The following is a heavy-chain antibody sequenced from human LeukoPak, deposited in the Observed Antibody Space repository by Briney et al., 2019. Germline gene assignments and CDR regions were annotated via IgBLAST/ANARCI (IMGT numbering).Heavy chain of an antibody. CDR1: GGSISSSSYY. CDR3: ARTDYYDSSGYLINWFDP. V-gene: IGHV4-39*01. D-gene: IGHD3-22*01. CDR2: IYYSGST. J-gene: IGHJ5*02. Sequence: SETLSLTCTVSGGSISSSSYYWGWIRQPPGKGLEWIGSIYYSGSTYYNPFLKSRVTISVDTSKNQFSLKLSSVTAADTAVYYCARTDYYDSSGYLINWFDPWGQGTLVTVSS.